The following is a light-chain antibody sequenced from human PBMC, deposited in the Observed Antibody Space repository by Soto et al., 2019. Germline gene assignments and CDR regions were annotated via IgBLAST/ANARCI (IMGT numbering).Light chain of an antibody. Sequence: DIQLTQSPSTLSPSVGDRVTITCRASQSISSWLAWYQQKPGKAPKLLIYKASSLESGVPSRFSGSGSGTEFTLAISRLQPDDFATYYCHQYNSYPYTFGQGTKLEIK. CDR3: HQYNSYPYT. CDR1: QSISSW. V-gene: IGKV1-5*03. CDR2: KAS. J-gene: IGKJ2*01.